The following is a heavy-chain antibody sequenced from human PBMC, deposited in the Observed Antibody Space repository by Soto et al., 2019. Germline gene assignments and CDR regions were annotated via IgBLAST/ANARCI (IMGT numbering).Heavy chain of an antibody. J-gene: IGHJ3*02. CDR2: IFYTGST. V-gene: IGHV4-59*01. CDR1: GGSISTYY. Sequence: LSLTCTVSGGSISTYYWSWIRQPPGKGLEWIGYIFYTGSTNYNPSLKSRVTISVDTSKNQFSLMLNSVTAADTAVYYCAREGPWGTRDAFDIWGQGTMVTVSS. D-gene: IGHD1-26*01. CDR3: AREGPWGTRDAFDI.